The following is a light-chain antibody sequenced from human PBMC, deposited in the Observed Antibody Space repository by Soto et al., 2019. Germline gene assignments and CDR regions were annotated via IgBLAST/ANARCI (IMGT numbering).Light chain of an antibody. CDR2: DAS. CDR1: QSVGNTY. CDR3: QQYGRSPGLFT. Sequence: EIVLTQSPGTLSLSPGERATLSCRASQSVGNTYLAWYQQKPGQAPRLLIYDASSRATDIPDRFSGSGSGTAFTLTISRLEPEDFAVYYCQQYGRSPGLFTFGPGTKVDIK. V-gene: IGKV3-20*01. J-gene: IGKJ3*01.